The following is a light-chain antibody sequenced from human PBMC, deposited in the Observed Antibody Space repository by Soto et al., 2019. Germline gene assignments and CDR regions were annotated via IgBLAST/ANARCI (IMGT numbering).Light chain of an antibody. J-gene: IGKJ5*01. CDR2: RTF. Sequence: IVLTQSPGTLSLSPGERATLSSRASQPITSRYLAWYQRQPGQAPRLLIYRTFARAPGSPDRFSGGGSGTAFTLTISRLEREDFAVYSCQQYDTSPPTFGQGTLLDIK. CDR1: QPITSRY. V-gene: IGKV3-20*01. CDR3: QQYDTSPPT.